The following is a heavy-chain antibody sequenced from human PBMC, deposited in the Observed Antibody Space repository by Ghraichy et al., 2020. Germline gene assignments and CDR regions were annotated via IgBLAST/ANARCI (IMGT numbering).Heavy chain of an antibody. J-gene: IGHJ4*02. D-gene: IGHD6-19*01. CDR3: ARGGGIIAVAGTADD. CDR2: INPSGGST. CDR1: GYTFTSYY. V-gene: IGHV1-46*01. Sequence: ASVKVSCKASGYTFTSYYMHWVRQAPGQGLEWMGLINPSGGSTNYAQKFQGRVTMTRDTSTSTVYMELSSLRSEDTAVYYCARGGGIIAVAGTADDGGQGTLVTVSS.